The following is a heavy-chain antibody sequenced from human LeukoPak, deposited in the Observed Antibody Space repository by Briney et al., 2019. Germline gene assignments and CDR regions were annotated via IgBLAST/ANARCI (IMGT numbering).Heavy chain of an antibody. CDR1: GGSISSYY. CDR3: AREGVSGSYYYYYMDV. CDR2: IYYSGST. D-gene: IGHD5-12*01. J-gene: IGHJ6*03. Sequence: SETLSLTCTVSGGSISSYYWSWIRQPPGKGLEWIGYIYYSGSTNYNPSLKSRVTISVDTSKNRFSLKLRSVTAADTAVYYCAREGVSGSYYYYYMDVWGKGTTVTISS. V-gene: IGHV4-59*12.